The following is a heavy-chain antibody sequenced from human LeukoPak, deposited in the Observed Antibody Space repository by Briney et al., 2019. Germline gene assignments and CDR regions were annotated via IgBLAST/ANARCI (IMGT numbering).Heavy chain of an antibody. CDR2: ISSSGSII. Sequence: GGSLRLSCAASGFTFSSYEMNWVRQAPGKGLEWVSYISSSGSIIYYADSVRGRFTVSRDNAKNSLFLEMSSLRADDTAVYFCARDVEGGTFDIWGQGTTVTVSS. CDR3: ARDVEGGTFDI. D-gene: IGHD3-16*01. J-gene: IGHJ3*02. CDR1: GFTFSSYE. V-gene: IGHV3-48*03.